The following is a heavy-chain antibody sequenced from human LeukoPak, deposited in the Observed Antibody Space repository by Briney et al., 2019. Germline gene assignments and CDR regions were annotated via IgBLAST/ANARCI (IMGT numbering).Heavy chain of an antibody. D-gene: IGHD3-3*01. CDR3: ARDFWWLPDY. Sequence: GGSLRLSCAAPGFTFSSYAMSWVRQAPGKGLEWVSAISGSGGSTYYADSVKGRFTISRDNSKNTLYLQMNSLRAEDTAVYYCARDFWWLPDYWGQGTLVTVSS. J-gene: IGHJ4*02. V-gene: IGHV3-23*01. CDR2: ISGSGGST. CDR1: GFTFSSYA.